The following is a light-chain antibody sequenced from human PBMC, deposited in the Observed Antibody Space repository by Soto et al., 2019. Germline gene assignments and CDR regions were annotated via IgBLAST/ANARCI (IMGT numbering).Light chain of an antibody. V-gene: IGLV2-8*01. Sequence: QSALTQPPSASGSPGQSVTISCTGTNSDVGGYNYVSWYQQHPGKAPKLMIYELSKRPSGVPDRFSGSKSGNTASLTVSGLQAEDEADYYCSSYAGRNNFVVFGGGTKLTV. CDR1: NSDVGGYNY. J-gene: IGLJ2*01. CDR2: ELS. CDR3: SSYAGRNNFVV.